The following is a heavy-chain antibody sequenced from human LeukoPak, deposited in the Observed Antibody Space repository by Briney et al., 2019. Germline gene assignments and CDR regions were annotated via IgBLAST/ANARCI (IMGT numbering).Heavy chain of an antibody. D-gene: IGHD2-15*01. Sequence: SETLSLTCTVSGGSISSGGYYWSWIRQHPGTGLEWIGYIYYSGSTYYNPSLKSRVTISVDTSKNQFSLKLSSVTAADTAVYYCARAVLGYCSGGSCPDAFDIWGQGTMVTVSS. V-gene: IGHV4-31*03. CDR2: IYYSGST. CDR1: GGSISSGGYY. CDR3: ARAVLGYCSGGSCPDAFDI. J-gene: IGHJ3*02.